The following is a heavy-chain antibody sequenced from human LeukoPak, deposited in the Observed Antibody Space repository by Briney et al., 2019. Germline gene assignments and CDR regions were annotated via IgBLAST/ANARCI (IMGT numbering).Heavy chain of an antibody. D-gene: IGHD2-2*01. J-gene: IGHJ4*02. V-gene: IGHV3-21*01. CDR1: GFTFSSYS. Sequence: GGSLRLSCAASGFTFSSYSMNWVRQAPGKGLEWVSSISSRSSYIYYADSVKGRFTISRDNAKNSLYLQMNSLRAEDTAVYYCARGSSTLGEYYFDYWGQGTLVTVSS. CDR2: ISSRSSYI. CDR3: ARGSSTLGEYYFDY.